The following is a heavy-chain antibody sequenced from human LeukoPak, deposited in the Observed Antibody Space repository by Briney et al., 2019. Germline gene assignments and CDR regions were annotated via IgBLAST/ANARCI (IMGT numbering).Heavy chain of an antibody. CDR1: GFTFSSYG. CDR3: AKGRWFGESGTYYFDY. D-gene: IGHD3-10*01. CDR2: ISGSGGST. Sequence: GGTLRLSCAASGFTFSSYGMSWVRQAPGKGLEWVSAISGSGGSTYYADSVKGRFTISRDNSKNTLYLQMNSLRAEDTAVYYCAKGRWFGESGTYYFDYWGQGTLVTVSS. V-gene: IGHV3-23*01. J-gene: IGHJ4*02.